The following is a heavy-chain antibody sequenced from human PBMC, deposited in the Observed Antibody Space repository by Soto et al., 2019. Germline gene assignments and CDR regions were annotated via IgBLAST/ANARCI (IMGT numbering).Heavy chain of an antibody. V-gene: IGHV1-69*06. D-gene: IGHD6-19*01. CDR2: IIAIFGTA. CDR1: GGTFSSYA. Sequence: QVQLVQSGAEVKKPGSSVKVSCKASGGTFSSYAISWVRQAPGQGLEWMGGIIAIFGTANYAQKFQGRVTITADKSTSTAYMELSSLRSEDTAVYYCATKGVAVAGTHYYGMDVWGQGTTVTVSS. J-gene: IGHJ6*02. CDR3: ATKGVAVAGTHYYGMDV.